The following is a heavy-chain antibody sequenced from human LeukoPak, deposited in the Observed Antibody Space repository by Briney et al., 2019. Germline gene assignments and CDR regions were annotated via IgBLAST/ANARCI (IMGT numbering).Heavy chain of an antibody. D-gene: IGHD4-17*01. CDR2: IFYSGVT. CDR1: GGSISNISFY. J-gene: IGHJ4*02. Sequence: SETLSLTCTVSGGSISNISFYWGWIRQPPGKGLEWIGSIFYSGVTYYNPSLKSRVTISVDTYKNQFSLKLNSVTAADTALYYCARLSINAGLRFDYWGQGTLVTVSS. CDR3: ARLSINAGLRFDY. V-gene: IGHV4-39*01.